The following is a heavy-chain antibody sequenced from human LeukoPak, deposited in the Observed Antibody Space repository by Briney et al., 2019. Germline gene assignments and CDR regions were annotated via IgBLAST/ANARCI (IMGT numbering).Heavy chain of an antibody. V-gene: IGHV3-74*01. CDR3: ARESQYGLGGYSY. Sequence: PGGSLRLSCAASGFTFRDYWMHWVRQAPEKGLMWVSHIDSDATSTYYTDSVKGRFTISRDNAKNTVYLQMNSLRAEDTAIYYCARESQYGLGGYSYWGQGTLVTVSS. D-gene: IGHD3-10*01. CDR1: GFTFRDYW. CDR2: IDSDATST. J-gene: IGHJ4*02.